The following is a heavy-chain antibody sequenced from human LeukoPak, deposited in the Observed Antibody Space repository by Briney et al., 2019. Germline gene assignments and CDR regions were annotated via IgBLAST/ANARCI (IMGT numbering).Heavy chain of an antibody. CDR2: IRQDGNEK. Sequence: PGGSLRLSCAASGFTFSSYWMSRVRQAPGKGLEWVANIRQDGNEKYYVDSVKGRFIISRDNAKNSLYLQINSLRAEDTAVYFCATSKLEWLFNFYYWGQGTLVTVSS. CDR1: GFTFSSYW. CDR3: ATSKLEWLFNFYY. V-gene: IGHV3-7*03. D-gene: IGHD3-3*01. J-gene: IGHJ4*02.